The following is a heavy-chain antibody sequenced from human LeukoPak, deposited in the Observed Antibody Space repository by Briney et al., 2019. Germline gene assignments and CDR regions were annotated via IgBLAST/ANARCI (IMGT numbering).Heavy chain of an antibody. D-gene: IGHD3-10*01. J-gene: IGHJ4*02. V-gene: IGHV1-18*01. CDR3: ASDRGDYYGSGSYYKHFDY. CDR1: GYTFTSYG. CDR2: ISAYNGNT. Sequence: GASVKVSCKASGYTFTSYGISWVRQAPGQGLEWMGWISAYNGNTKYAQKLQGRVTTTTDTSTSTAYMELRSLRSDDTAVYYCASDRGDYYGSGSYYKHFDYWGQGTLVTVSS.